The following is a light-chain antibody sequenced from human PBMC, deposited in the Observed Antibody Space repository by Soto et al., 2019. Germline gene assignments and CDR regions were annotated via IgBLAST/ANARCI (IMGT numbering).Light chain of an antibody. J-gene: IGLJ2*01. V-gene: IGLV1-44*01. CDR3: AAWDDSLRAVV. CDR1: RSNIGTYT. CDR2: RNH. Sequence: QSVLTQSPSASATPGQRVTISCSGGRSNIGTYTVNWYQQLPGTAPTLPIFRNHQRPSGVPDRFPGSKSGTSASLAISGPQSDDEADYYCAAWDDSLRAVVFGGGTKLPVL.